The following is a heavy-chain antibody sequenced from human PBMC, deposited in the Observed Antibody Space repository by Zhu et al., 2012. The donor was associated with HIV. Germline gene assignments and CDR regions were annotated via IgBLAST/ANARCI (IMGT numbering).Heavy chain of an antibody. CDR2: ISWNSGSI. V-gene: IGHV3-9*03. Sequence: EVQLVESGGGLVQPGRSLRLSCAASGFTFDDYAMHWVRQAPGKGLEWVSGISWNSGSIGYADSVKGRFTISRDNAKNSLYLQMNSLRAEDMALYYCARMNSSSWRFDYWGQGTLVTVSS. D-gene: IGHD6-13*01. CDR3: ARMNSSSWRFDY. CDR1: GFTFDDYA. J-gene: IGHJ4*02.